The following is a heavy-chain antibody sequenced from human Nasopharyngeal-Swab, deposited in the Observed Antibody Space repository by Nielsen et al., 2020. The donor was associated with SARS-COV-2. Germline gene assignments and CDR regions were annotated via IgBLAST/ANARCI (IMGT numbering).Heavy chain of an antibody. D-gene: IGHD5-24*01. CDR3: ARGGWLRRDYYYVYYYMDV. J-gene: IGHJ6*03. V-gene: IGHV1-69*10. CDR2: IIPVLPIT. CDR1: GGTFSSYG. Sequence: SVKVSCKTSGGTFSSYGISWVRQAPGEWLEWMGGIIPVLPITRYAQKFRDRVTITADTSTSTAYMELSSLRSEDTATYYCARGGWLRRDYYYVYYYMDVWGKGTTVTVSS.